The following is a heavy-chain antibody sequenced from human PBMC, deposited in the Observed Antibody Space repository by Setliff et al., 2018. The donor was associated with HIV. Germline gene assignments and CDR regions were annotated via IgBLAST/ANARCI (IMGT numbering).Heavy chain of an antibody. CDR2: ISPHNGDT. D-gene: IGHD7-27*01. V-gene: IGHV1-2*02. CDR1: GYNFTDYF. Sequence: GASVKVSCKASGYNFTDYFIHWVRQAPGQGLEWMGWISPHNGDTTIPQRFQGRVTMTTDTSINTAYMELRGLRSDDTAVYYCARQLSNSLESWGQGTLVTVSS. J-gene: IGHJ4*02. CDR3: ARQLSNSLES.